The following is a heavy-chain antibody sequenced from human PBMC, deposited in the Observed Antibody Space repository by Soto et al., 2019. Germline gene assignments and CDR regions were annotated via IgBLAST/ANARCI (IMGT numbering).Heavy chain of an antibody. Sequence: EVQLVESGGGLIQPGGSLRLSCAASGFTVSSTYMSWVRQAPGKGLEWVSVIYSGGNTYYGDSVKGRFSISRDNSKNTLYLQMNSLRAEDTAVYYCARIPHRDGYNLYGMDVWGQGTTVTVSS. CDR3: ARIPHRDGYNLYGMDV. V-gene: IGHV3-53*01. CDR2: IYSGGNT. D-gene: IGHD5-12*01. CDR1: GFTVSSTY. J-gene: IGHJ6*02.